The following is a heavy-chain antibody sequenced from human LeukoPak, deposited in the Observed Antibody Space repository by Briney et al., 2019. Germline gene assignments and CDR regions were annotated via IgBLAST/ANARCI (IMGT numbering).Heavy chain of an antibody. J-gene: IGHJ4*02. V-gene: IGHV3-48*03. CDR3: ARRWSGYSPIDY. CDR2: ISSSGSTI. D-gene: IGHD3-3*01. CDR1: GFTFSSYE. Sequence: PGGSLRLSCAASGFTFSSYEMNWVRQAPGKGLEWVSYISSSGSTIYYADSVKGRFTISRDNAKNSLYLQMNSLRAEDTAVYYCARRWSGYSPIDYWGQGTLVTVSS.